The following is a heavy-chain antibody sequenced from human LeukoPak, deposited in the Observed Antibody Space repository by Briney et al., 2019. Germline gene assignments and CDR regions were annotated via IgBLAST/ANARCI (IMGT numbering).Heavy chain of an antibody. Sequence: SETLSLTCTVSGGSISSSSYYWGWIRQPPGKGLEWIGSIYYSESTYYNPSLKSRVTISVDTSKNQFSLKLSSVTAADTAVYYCARHTALYYYYMDVWGKGTTVTVSS. D-gene: IGHD5-18*01. CDR2: IYYSEST. V-gene: IGHV4-39*01. J-gene: IGHJ6*03. CDR1: GGSISSSSYY. CDR3: ARHTALYYYYMDV.